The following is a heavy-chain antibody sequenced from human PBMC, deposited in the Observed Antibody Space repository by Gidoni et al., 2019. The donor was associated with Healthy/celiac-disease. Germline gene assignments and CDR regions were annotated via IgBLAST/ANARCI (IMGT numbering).Heavy chain of an antibody. V-gene: IGHV1-69*01. CDR1: EGTSRRHH. Sequence: HVQLVQSGAEVKKTGSSVQVSCKVSEGTSRRHHITWVRQAPGQGLEWMGFFNPFTRNPTYAEKFQGGVTITADESARTVYMELRSLRFEDSALDFCAKHGSVAAIMNVWGQGTPVTVSS. CDR3: AKHGSVAAIMNV. D-gene: IGHD1-1*01. J-gene: IGHJ6*02. CDR2: FNPFTRNP.